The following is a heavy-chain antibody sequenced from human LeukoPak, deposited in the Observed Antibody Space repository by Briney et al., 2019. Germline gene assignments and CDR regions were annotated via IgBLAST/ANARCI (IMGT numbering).Heavy chain of an antibody. V-gene: IGHV1-18*01. Sequence: ASVKASCKASGYTFTSYGISWVRLAPGQGLEWMGWISAYNGNTNYAQKLQGRVTMTRDTSTSTVYMELSSLRSEDTAVYYCARGRYYDSTNWGQGTLVTVSS. CDR3: ARGRYYDSTN. CDR2: ISAYNGNT. D-gene: IGHD3-22*01. J-gene: IGHJ4*02. CDR1: GYTFTSYG.